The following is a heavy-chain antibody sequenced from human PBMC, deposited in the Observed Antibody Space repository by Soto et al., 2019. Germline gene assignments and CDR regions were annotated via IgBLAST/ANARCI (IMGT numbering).Heavy chain of an antibody. CDR2: FYYSGTI. Sequence: QLLLQESGPGLVKPSETLSLTCTVSGGSITDSSYYWGWIRQPPGKGLEWIGSFYYSGTIFYNPSLKSRISISVDASNNQFFLKVRSVTAADTALYYGARASGNYSPFAHWGQGTLATVSS. D-gene: IGHD1-7*01. CDR1: GGSITDSSYY. CDR3: ARASGNYSPFAH. V-gene: IGHV4-39*01. J-gene: IGHJ4*02.